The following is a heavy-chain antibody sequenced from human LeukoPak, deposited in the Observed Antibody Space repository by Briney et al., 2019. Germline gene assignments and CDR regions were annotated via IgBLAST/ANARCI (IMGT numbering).Heavy chain of an antibody. CDR2: LCRTAI. J-gene: IGHJ4*02. Sequence: GGSLRLSCGACGLTVRTYNMGWVRHAPGKGLEWVSYLCRTAIYADSVRGRFTISRDNAENSLYLQMNSLRAEDTAVYYCARDGPPTGAGDFDYWGQGTPVTVSS. CDR3: ARDGPPTGAGDFDY. V-gene: IGHV3-48*01. D-gene: IGHD3-10*01. CDR1: GLTVRTYN.